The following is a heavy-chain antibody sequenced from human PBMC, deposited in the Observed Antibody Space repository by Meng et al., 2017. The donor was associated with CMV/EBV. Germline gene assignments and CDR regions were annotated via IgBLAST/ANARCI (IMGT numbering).Heavy chain of an antibody. CDR2: ISYDGSNK. V-gene: IGHV3-30*19. D-gene: IGHD2-2*01. CDR1: GFTFSSYG. CDR3: ARGLRLGKYQLLRGASGDY. J-gene: IGHJ4*02. Sequence: GGSLRLSCAASGFTFSSYGMHWVRQAPGKGLEWVAVISYDGSNKYYADSVRGRFTISRDNSKNTLYLQMNSLRAEDTAVYYCARGLRLGKYQLLRGASGDYWGQGTLVIVSS.